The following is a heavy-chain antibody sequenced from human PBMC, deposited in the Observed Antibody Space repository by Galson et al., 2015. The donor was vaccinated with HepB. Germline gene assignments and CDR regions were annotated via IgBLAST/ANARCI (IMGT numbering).Heavy chain of an antibody. D-gene: IGHD6-13*01. CDR3: ARDRGAGNSWYKVGWFDP. V-gene: IGHV3-53*01. Sequence: SLRLSCAAPGFTVSSDYMSWVRQAPGKGLEWVSSIYSGGSTDYADSVKGRFTISRDNSKNTLYLQMSSLRVEDTAVYHCARDRGAGNSWYKVGWFDPWGQGTLVTVSS. J-gene: IGHJ5*02. CDR1: GFTVSSDY. CDR2: IYSGGST.